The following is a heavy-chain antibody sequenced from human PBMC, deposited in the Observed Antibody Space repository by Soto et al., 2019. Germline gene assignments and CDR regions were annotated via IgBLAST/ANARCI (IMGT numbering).Heavy chain of an antibody. CDR2: IIGSGGST. Sequence: EVQLLESGGGLLQPGGSLRLSCAASGFTFSNYAMTWVRQAPGKGLEWVSGIIGSGGSTYYADSVKGRITISRDNSKNTLYLQMNSLRAEDTAVYYCARRVDGCSGSHYYYYYCGMDVWGQGTTVTVSS. CDR1: GFTFSNYA. D-gene: IGHD1-26*01. J-gene: IGHJ6*02. CDR3: ARRVDGCSGSHYYYYYCGMDV. V-gene: IGHV3-23*01.